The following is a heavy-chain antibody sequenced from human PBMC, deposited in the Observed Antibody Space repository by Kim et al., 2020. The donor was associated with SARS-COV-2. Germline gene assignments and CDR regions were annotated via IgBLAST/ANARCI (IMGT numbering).Heavy chain of an antibody. Sequence: SETLSLTCAVYGGSFSGFYWTWIRQSPGKGPEWIGEINHSGVTKYNPSLKTRVTISLDTSKNQFSLKINSVTAADTALYYCVRDDDGTFGIWGQGTMVTVSS. V-gene: IGHV4-34*01. J-gene: IGHJ3*02. CDR2: INHSGVT. CDR3: VRDDDGTFGI. D-gene: IGHD3-16*01. CDR1: GGSFSGFY.